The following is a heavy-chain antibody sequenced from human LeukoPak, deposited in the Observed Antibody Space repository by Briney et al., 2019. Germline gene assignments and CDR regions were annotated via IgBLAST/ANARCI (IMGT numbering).Heavy chain of an antibody. CDR1: GFTFSSYA. V-gene: IGHV3-23*01. D-gene: IGHD3-22*01. J-gene: IGHJ1*01. Sequence: PGGSLRLSCAASGFTFSSYAMSWVRQAPGKGLEWVSGISTSGGSSSYADSVKGRFTISRDNPRNTLYMQMNSLRAEDTALYCTIMHPYYDGSGYWVQWGQGTLVTVSS. CDR2: ISTSGGSS. CDR3: IMHPYYDGSGYWVQ.